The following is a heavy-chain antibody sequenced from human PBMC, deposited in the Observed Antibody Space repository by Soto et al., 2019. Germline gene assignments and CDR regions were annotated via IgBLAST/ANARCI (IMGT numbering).Heavy chain of an antibody. D-gene: IGHD6-19*01. CDR2: IYHSGNT. CDR1: GDSVTRSNW. V-gene: IGHV4-4*02. J-gene: IGHJ6*02. CDR3: ATSGWNEDFYYYYGMAV. Sequence: PSETLSLTCAVSGDSVTRSNWWSCVRQSPGKGLEWIGEIYHSGNTKYNPSLKSRITMSVDKAKNQFSLKMTSVTAADTAVYYCATSGWNEDFYYYYGMAVWGQGTTVTVS.